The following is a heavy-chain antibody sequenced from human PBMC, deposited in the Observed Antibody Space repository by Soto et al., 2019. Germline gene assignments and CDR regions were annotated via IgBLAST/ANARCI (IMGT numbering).Heavy chain of an antibody. J-gene: IGHJ6*02. V-gene: IGHV3-23*01. Sequence: GGSLRLSCAASGFTFSSYAMSWVRQAPGKGLEWVSAISGSGGSTYYADSVKGRFTISRDNSKNTLYLQMNSLRAEDTAVYYCAKDGVTIFGVVIGPNYYYGMDVWGQGTTVTV. D-gene: IGHD3-3*01. CDR3: AKDGVTIFGVVIGPNYYYGMDV. CDR2: ISGSGGST. CDR1: GFTFSSYA.